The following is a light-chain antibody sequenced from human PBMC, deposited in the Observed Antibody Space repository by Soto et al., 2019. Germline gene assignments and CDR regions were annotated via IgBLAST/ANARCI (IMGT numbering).Light chain of an antibody. Sequence: QSALTQPASVSGSPGQSITISCTGTSSDVGGYNYVSWYQQHPGKAPNLMIYDVSNRPSGVSNRFSGSKSGNTASLTISGLQAEDEADYDCSSYTSSSTQVVFGGGTQLTVL. J-gene: IGLJ2*01. CDR2: DVS. V-gene: IGLV2-14*01. CDR3: SSYTSSSTQVV. CDR1: SSDVGGYNY.